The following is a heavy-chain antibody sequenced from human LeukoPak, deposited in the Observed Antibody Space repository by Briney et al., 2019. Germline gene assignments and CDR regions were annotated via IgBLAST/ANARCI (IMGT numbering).Heavy chain of an antibody. CDR3: ARSRRKYWYFDL. J-gene: IGHJ2*01. V-gene: IGHV5-51*01. CDR2: VYPGDSDA. CDR1: GSTFTSYW. Sequence: KRGESLQISCQGSGSTFTSYWIGWVRPLPGKGLEWMGIVYPGDSDAGYSPSFQGQVTISADKSISTAYLQWSSLKASDTAMYYCARSRRKYWYFDLWGRGTLVTVSS.